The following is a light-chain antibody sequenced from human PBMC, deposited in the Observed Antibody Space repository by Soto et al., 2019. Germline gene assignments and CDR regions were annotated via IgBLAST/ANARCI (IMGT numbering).Light chain of an antibody. J-gene: IGKJ1*01. V-gene: IGKV1-5*03. CDR2: KAS. Sequence: DIQMTHSPSTLSASVGDRVTITCRASQSISSWLAWYQQKPGKAPKLLIYKASSLESGVPSRFSGSGSGTEFTLTISRLQPDDFATYYCQQYNSYWTFGQGTKVEIK. CDR1: QSISSW. CDR3: QQYNSYWT.